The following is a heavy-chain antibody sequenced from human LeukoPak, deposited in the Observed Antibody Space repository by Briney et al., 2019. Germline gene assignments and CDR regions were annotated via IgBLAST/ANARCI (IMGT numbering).Heavy chain of an antibody. CDR1: GGSFSTYY. D-gene: IGHD3-16*01. CDR2: ISISGST. CDR3: ARGAYTSGFWFDP. V-gene: IGHV4-4*07. Sequence: SETLSLTCTVSGGSFSTYYWSWIRQPAGKGLGWIGRISISGSTDYNPSLKSRVTVSVDTSKNQFSLTLSSVTAADTAVYYCARGAYTSGFWFDPWGQGTLVTVSS. J-gene: IGHJ5*02.